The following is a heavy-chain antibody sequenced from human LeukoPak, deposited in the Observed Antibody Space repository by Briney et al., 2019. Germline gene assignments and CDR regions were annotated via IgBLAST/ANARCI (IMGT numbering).Heavy chain of an antibody. J-gene: IGHJ6*04. CDR3: ARVPSGKGWNYYYYGMDV. CDR2: IKQDGSEK. CDR1: GFIFSGYW. V-gene: IGHV3-7*03. D-gene: IGHD1-1*01. Sequence: PGGSLRLSCATSGFIFSGYWMTWVRQAPGKGLEWVANIKQDGSEKYYVDSVKGRLTISRDNAKNSLYLQMNSLRADDTAVYYCARVPSGKGWNYYYYGMDVWGKGTTVTVSS.